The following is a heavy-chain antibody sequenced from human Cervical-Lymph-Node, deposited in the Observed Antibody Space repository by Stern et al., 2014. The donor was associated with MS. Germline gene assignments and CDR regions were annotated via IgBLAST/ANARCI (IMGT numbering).Heavy chain of an antibody. CDR2: IIPIFGTA. D-gene: IGHD1-26*01. Sequence: VQLEESGAEVKKPGSSVKVSCKASGGTFSSYAISWGRQAPDQGLEWMGGIIPIFGTANYAQKFQGRVTITADESTSTAYMELSSLRSEDTAVYYCARGELKEGLVRGMDVWGQGTTVTVSS. V-gene: IGHV1-69*01. CDR3: ARGELKEGLVRGMDV. J-gene: IGHJ6*02. CDR1: GGTFSSYA.